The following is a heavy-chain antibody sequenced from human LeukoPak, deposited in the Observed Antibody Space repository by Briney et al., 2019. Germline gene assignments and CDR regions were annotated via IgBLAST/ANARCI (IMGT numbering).Heavy chain of an antibody. Sequence: PSETLSLTCAVSGGSISSGGYSWSWIRQPPGKGLEWIGYIYYSGSTNYNPSLKSRVTISVDTSKNQFSLKLSSVTAADTAVYYCARSYGDYPPGYFDLWGRGTLVTVSS. CDR1: GGSISSGGYS. D-gene: IGHD4-17*01. J-gene: IGHJ2*01. V-gene: IGHV4-61*08. CDR3: ARSYGDYPPGYFDL. CDR2: IYYSGST.